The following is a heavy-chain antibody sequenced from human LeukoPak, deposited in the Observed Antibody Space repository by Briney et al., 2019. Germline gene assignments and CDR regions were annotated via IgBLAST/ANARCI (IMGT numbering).Heavy chain of an antibody. CDR3: ARGSGYLRQFDP. Sequence: GGSLRLSCAASGFMFSSYWMSWVRQAPGKGLEWVANIKQDGSEKYYVDSVKGRFTISRDNAKNSLYLQMNSLRAEDTAVYYCARGSGYLRQFDPWGQGTLVTVSS. CDR1: GFMFSSYW. D-gene: IGHD5-12*01. CDR2: IKQDGSEK. V-gene: IGHV3-7*01. J-gene: IGHJ5*02.